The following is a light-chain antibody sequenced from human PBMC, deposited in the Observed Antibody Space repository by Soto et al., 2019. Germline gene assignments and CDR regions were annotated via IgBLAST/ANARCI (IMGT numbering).Light chain of an antibody. CDR3: QQYGSSPGT. J-gene: IGKJ3*01. CDR2: DAS. Sequence: EIVLTQSPATLSLSPGERATLSCGASQRVSSSYLAWYQQKPGLAPRLLIYDASSRATGIPDRFSGSGSGTDFTLTISRLEPEDFAVYYCQQYGSSPGTFGPGTKVDIK. V-gene: IGKV3D-20*01. CDR1: QRVSSSY.